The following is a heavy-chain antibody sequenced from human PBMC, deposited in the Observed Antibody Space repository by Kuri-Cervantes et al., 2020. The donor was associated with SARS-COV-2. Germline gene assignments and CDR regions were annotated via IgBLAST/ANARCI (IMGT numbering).Heavy chain of an antibody. CDR3: AKSFDPYNSLSGDYFDY. J-gene: IGHJ4*02. V-gene: IGHV3-66*02. D-gene: IGHD5-24*01. Sequence: GESPKISCAASGFTVSTNFMNFFRQSAGKGLEWVSSLNPGGATFYADSVKGRFTISRDNSKNTLYLQMNSLRPEDTAVYYCAKSFDPYNSLSGDYFDYWGQGTLVTVSS. CDR2: LNPGGAT. CDR1: GFTVSTNF.